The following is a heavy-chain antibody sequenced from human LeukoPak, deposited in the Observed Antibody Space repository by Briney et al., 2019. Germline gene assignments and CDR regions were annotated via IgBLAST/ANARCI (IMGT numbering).Heavy chain of an antibody. D-gene: IGHD1-26*01. CDR2: ISGNGLGT. Sequence: GGSLRLSCAVSGFTFSRNAMNWVRQAPGKGLEWVASISGNGLGTYYADSVKGRFNISRDTSKNTLYLHMESLRTEDTAVYYCAKDANYFDSGSYLIPFDFWGQGTRVTVSS. V-gene: IGHV3-23*01. CDR3: AKDANYFDSGSYLIPFDF. J-gene: IGHJ4*02. CDR1: GFTFSRNA.